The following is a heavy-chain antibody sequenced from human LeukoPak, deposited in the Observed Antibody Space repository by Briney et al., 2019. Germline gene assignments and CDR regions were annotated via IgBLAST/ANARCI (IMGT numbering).Heavy chain of an antibody. J-gene: IGHJ6*04. D-gene: IGHD6-19*01. CDR1: GGTFSSYV. CDR3: ARDLLFSAPSSHYDMDV. CDR2: IIPILGIA. V-gene: IGHV1-69*04. Sequence: SVKVSCKSSGGTFSSYVISWGRQAPGQGLEWMGRIIPILGIANYAQKFQGRVTITADKSTSTAYMELSSLRSEDTAVYYCARDLLFSAPSSHYDMDVWGKGTTVTASS.